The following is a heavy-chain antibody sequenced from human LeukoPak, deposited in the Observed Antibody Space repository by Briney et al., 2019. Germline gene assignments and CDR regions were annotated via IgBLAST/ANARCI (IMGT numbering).Heavy chain of an antibody. J-gene: IGHJ5*02. CDR1: GVSISSYY. CDR2: IYTSGST. V-gene: IGHV4-4*07. CDR3: ARESDIVVVPAAPWFDP. D-gene: IGHD2-2*01. Sequence: SETLFLTCTASGVSISSYYWSWIRQPPGKGLEWIGRIYTSGSTNYNPSLKSRVTMSVDTSKNQFSLKLSSVTAADTAVYYCARESDIVVVPAAPWFDPWGRGTLVTVSS.